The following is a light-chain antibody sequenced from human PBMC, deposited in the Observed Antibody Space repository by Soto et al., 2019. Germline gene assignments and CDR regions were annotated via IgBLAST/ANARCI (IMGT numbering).Light chain of an antibody. J-gene: IGKJ1*01. Sequence: DIHMTQSPSSLSAFVGARVTITCRAGQTISNNVDWYQQKPGKAPKVLIYAASTLQSGVPSRFSGSGSGAEFTLTISSLQPEDFATYYCQQSYTIPWMFGQGTKVDIK. CDR1: QTISNN. CDR3: QQSYTIPWM. CDR2: AAS. V-gene: IGKV1-39*01.